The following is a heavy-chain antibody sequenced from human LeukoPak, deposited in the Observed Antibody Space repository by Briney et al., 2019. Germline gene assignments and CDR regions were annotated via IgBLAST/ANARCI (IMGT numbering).Heavy chain of an antibody. CDR3: AREIAMAGKTFDN. Sequence: GASVKLSCKASGYTITNYYMHWVRQAPGQGLEWMGTINPSGDSTTYAQEFQGRVTMTRDTSTSTFYIELSSLRSEDTAVYYCAREIAMAGKTFDNWGQGTLVTVSS. D-gene: IGHD6-19*01. CDR2: INPSGDST. V-gene: IGHV1-46*01. J-gene: IGHJ4*02. CDR1: GYTITNYY.